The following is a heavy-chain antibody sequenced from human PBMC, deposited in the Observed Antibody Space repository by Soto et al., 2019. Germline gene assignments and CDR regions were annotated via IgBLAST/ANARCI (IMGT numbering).Heavy chain of an antibody. Sequence: GGSLRLSCAASGFTFSSYWMSWVRQAPGKGLEWVANIKQDGSEKYYVDSVKGRFTISRDNAKNSLYLQMNSLRAEDTAVYYCARDKNYYDSSGYYYYFDYWGQGTLVTVSS. J-gene: IGHJ4*02. CDR1: GFTFSSYW. V-gene: IGHV3-7*01. D-gene: IGHD3-22*01. CDR2: IKQDGSEK. CDR3: ARDKNYYDSSGYYYYFDY.